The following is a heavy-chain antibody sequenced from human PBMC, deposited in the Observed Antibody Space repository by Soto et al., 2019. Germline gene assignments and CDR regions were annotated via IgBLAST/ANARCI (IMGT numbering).Heavy chain of an antibody. V-gene: IGHV3-30*18. J-gene: IGHJ4*02. Sequence: QVQLVESGGGVVQPGRSLRLSCAVSGFTLSRYGIHWVRQAPGKGLEWVAFMSYDGNKKYYADSVKGRFTISRDNSKNTLYLQMDSLIADDTAMYYCAKGLSVIQEWIIDGHWGQGTQVTVSS. CDR2: MSYDGNKK. CDR3: AKGLSVIQEWIIDGH. CDR1: GFTLSRYG. D-gene: IGHD5-18*01.